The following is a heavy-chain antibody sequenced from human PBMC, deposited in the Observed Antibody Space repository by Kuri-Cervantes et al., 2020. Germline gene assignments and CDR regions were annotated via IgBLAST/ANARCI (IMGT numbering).Heavy chain of an antibody. V-gene: IGHV3-30*03. Sequence: GESLKISCAASGFTFSSYGMHWVRQAPGKGLEWVAVISYDGSNKYYADSVKGRFTISRDNAKNSLYLQMNSLRAEDTAVYYCAGGALQWELLTGYFDYWGQGTLVTVSS. CDR3: AGGALQWELLTGYFDY. CDR1: GFTFSSYG. J-gene: IGHJ4*02. D-gene: IGHD1-26*01. CDR2: ISYDGSNK.